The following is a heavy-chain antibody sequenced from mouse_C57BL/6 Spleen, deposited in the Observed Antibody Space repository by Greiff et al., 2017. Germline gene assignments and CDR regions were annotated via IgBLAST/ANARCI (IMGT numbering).Heavy chain of an antibody. CDR2: INPNNGGT. CDR3: ARGGTTTVVAGKNAMDY. Sequence: EVQLQQSGPELVKPGASVKMSCKASGYTFTDYNMHWVKQSHGKSLEWIGYINPNNGGTSYNQKFKGKATLTVNKSSITVYMELRSLTSGDSAVYYCARGGTTTVVAGKNAMDYWGQGTSVTVSS. J-gene: IGHJ4*01. V-gene: IGHV1-22*01. D-gene: IGHD1-1*01. CDR1: GYTFTDYN.